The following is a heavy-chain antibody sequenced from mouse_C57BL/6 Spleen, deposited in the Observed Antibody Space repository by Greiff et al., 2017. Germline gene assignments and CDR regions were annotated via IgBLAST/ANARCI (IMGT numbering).Heavy chain of an antibody. Sequence: QVQLQQPGAELVRPGSSVKLSCKASGYTFTSYWMDWVKQRPGQGLEWIGNIYPSDSETHYNQKFKDKATLTVDKSSSTAYLQLSSLTSEDSAVYSCARSYYGSSYAMDYWGQGTSVTVSS. CDR3: ARSYYGSSYAMDY. CDR1: GYTFTSYW. D-gene: IGHD1-1*01. V-gene: IGHV1-61*01. J-gene: IGHJ4*01. CDR2: IYPSDSET.